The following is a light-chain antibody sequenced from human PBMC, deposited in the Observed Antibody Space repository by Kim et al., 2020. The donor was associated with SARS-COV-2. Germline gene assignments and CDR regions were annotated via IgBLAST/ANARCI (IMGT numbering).Light chain of an antibody. J-gene: IGLJ1*01. V-gene: IGLV3-19*01. CDR1: SLRSYY. Sequence: SSELTQDPAVSVALGQTVRITCQGDSLRSYYASWYQQKPGQAPVLVIYGKNNRPSGIPDRFSGSSSGNTASLTITGAQAEDEADYYCNFLDSGGNHFVFG. CDR2: GKN. CDR3: NFLDSGGNHFV.